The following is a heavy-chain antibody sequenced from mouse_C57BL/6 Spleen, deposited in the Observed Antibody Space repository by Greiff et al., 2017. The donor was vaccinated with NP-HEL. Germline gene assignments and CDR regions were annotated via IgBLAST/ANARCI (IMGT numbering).Heavy chain of an antibody. CDR1: GYAFSSSW. Sequence: QVQLQQSGPELVKPGASVKISCKASGYAFSSSWMNWVKQRPGKCLEWIGRIYPGDGDTNYNGKFKGKATLTADKSSSTAYMQLSSLTSEDSAVYFCARRYGNYEGWFAYWGQGTLVTVSA. CDR3: ARRYGNYEGWFAY. CDR2: IYPGDGDT. J-gene: IGHJ3*01. V-gene: IGHV1-82*01. D-gene: IGHD2-1*01.